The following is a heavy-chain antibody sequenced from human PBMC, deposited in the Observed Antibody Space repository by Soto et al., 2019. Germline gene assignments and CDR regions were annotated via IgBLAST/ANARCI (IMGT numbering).Heavy chain of an antibody. CDR1: GGYISSGGYY. J-gene: IGHJ5*02. CDR3: ARLYSSGWPIDA. CDR2: TYYRENS. D-gene: IGHD6-19*01. V-gene: IGHV4-31*03. Sequence: SETVSLTCTVSGGYISSGGYYWNWIRQHPGKGLERIRYTYYRENSYYNPSLNSRITISADTSKNQFSLKLRSVTAADTSVYSCARLYSSGWPIDAWGQGTLVTVSS.